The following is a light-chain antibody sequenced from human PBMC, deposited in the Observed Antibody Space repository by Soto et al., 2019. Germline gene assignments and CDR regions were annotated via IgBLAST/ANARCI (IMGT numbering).Light chain of an antibody. J-gene: IGLJ2*01. V-gene: IGLV2-18*02. CDR2: QGS. CDR1: SSDIGSYSR. Sequence: QSALTQPPSVSGSPGQSVTISCTGTSSDIGSYSRVSWYQQPPGTAPKLKIYQGSNRPSGVPDRFSGSKSGNTASLTISGLQAEDEADYYCSSYSSSSTLVVFGGGTKLTVL. CDR3: SSYSSSSTLVV.